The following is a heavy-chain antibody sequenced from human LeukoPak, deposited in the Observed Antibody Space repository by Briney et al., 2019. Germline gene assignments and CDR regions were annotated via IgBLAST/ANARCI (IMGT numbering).Heavy chain of an antibody. Sequence: PGGSLSLSCAASGFTFGSYALSWVRQAPGKGLEWVSAISGSGGSTYYADSVKGRFTISGDNSKNTLYLQMNSLRAEDTAVYYGAKVNAYYYDRSGYLGYWGQGTLVTVSS. V-gene: IGHV3-23*01. J-gene: IGHJ4*02. CDR2: ISGSGGST. CDR1: GFTFGSYA. D-gene: IGHD3-22*01. CDR3: AKVNAYYYDRSGYLGY.